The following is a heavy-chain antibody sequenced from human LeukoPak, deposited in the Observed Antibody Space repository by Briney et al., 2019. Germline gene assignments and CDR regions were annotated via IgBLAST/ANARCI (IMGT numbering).Heavy chain of an antibody. V-gene: IGHV1-24*01. CDR2: FDPEDGET. J-gene: IGHJ6*02. D-gene: IGHD1-26*01. Sequence: GASVKVSCKVSGSTLTELSMHWVRQAPGKGLEWMGGFDPEDGETIYAQKFQGRVTMTEDTSTDTAYMELSSLRSEDTAVYYCATDKRLGPWDDYGMDVWGQGTTVTVSS. CDR1: GSTLTELS. CDR3: ATDKRLGPWDDYGMDV.